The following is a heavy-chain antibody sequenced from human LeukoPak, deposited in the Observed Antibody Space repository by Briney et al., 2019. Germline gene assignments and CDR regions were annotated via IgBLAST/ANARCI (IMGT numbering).Heavy chain of an antibody. J-gene: IGHJ4*02. Sequence: PGGSLKLSCAASGFTFSGSAMHWVRQASGKGLEWVGRIRSKANSYATAYAASVKGRFTISRDDSKNTAYLQMNSLRAEDTAVYYCSNPYPGGYWGQGTLVTVSS. D-gene: IGHD1-14*01. CDR3: SNPYPGGY. CDR1: GFTFSGSA. V-gene: IGHV3-73*01. CDR2: IRSKANSYAT.